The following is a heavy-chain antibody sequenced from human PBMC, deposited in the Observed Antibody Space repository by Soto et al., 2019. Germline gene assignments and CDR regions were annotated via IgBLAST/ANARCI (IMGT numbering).Heavy chain of an antibody. CDR3: TSLYYGH. CDR1: EFTFTYAW. D-gene: IGHD3-16*02. Sequence: GSLRLSCAASEFTFTYAWMSWVRQAPGKGLEWVGRIKSKTDGGTTDYAAPVKGRFTISRDESQNTLYLQMNSLKTEDTAVYYCTSLYYGHWGQGTLATVSS. CDR2: IKSKTDGGTT. V-gene: IGHV3-15*01. J-gene: IGHJ4*02.